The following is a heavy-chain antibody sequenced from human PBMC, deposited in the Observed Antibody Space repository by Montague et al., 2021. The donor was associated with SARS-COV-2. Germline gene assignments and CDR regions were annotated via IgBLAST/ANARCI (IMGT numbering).Heavy chain of an antibody. CDR3: ARRGRKLLPVATTIGGFDI. CDR1: GGSISSSNYY. CDR2: IYDSGST. J-gene: IGHJ3*02. V-gene: IGHV4-39*02. Sequence: SETLSLTYTVSGGSISSSNYYWDWIRQPPGKGLEWIGSIYDSGSTYYNPSLKSRVTISVDTSKNHFSLKLSSVTAADTAVYYCARRGRKLLPVATTIGGFDIWGQGTRVTGSS. D-gene: IGHD5-12*01.